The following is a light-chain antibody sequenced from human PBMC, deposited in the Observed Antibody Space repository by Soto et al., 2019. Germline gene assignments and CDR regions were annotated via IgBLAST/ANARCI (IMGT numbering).Light chain of an antibody. CDR1: QDISSS. V-gene: IGKV1-12*01. CDR2: DAS. J-gene: IGKJ5*01. Sequence: DIQMTQSPSSVSAFVGDTVTLTCRASQDISSSLAWYQQKPGKAPNLLMFDASSLQSGVPSRFSGSGSGTDFTLTISGLQPEDFGTYYCQQAASFPITFGQGTRLDI. CDR3: QQAASFPIT.